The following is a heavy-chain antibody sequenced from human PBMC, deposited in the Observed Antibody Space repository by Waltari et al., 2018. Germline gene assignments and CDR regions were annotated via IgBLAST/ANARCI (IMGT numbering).Heavy chain of an antibody. CDR1: GYTFTSSY. Sequence: QVQLVQSGAEVKKPGASVKVSCKASGYTFTSSYMHWVRQAPGQGLEWMGIINPSGGSTSYAQKFQGRVTMTRDTSTSTVYMELSSLRSEDTAVYYCAALRNHKEGKSSSWTLDYWGQGTLVTVSS. D-gene: IGHD6-13*01. J-gene: IGHJ4*02. CDR2: INPSGGST. V-gene: IGHV1-46*01. CDR3: AALRNHKEGKSSSWTLDY.